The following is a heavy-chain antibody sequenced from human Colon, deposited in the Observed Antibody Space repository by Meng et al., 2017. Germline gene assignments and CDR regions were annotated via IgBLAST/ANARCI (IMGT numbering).Heavy chain of an antibody. V-gene: IGHV4-4*02. Sequence: QLQLQASGPGLVELSGPLSLTCAVSGGSISSYNWWSWVRQPPGKGLEWIGQIDLGGTPYYNPSLESRVIMSLDKSKNQLSLRLTSVAAADTAVYYCARHGGWHFDYWGQGALVTVSS. CDR2: IDLGGTP. J-gene: IGHJ4*02. CDR1: GGSISSYNW. D-gene: IGHD6-19*01. CDR3: ARHGGWHFDY.